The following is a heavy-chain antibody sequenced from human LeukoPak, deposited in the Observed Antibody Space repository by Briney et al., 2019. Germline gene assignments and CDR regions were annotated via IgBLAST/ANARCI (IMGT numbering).Heavy chain of an antibody. CDR2: ISGSGGST. J-gene: IGHJ4*02. D-gene: IGHD3-3*01. CDR3: AKVDYTYYDFWSGYPAW. CDR1: GFTFSSYA. Sequence: GGSLRLSCAASGFTFSSYAMSWVRQAPGKGLEWVSAISGSGGSTYYADSVKGRFTISRDNPKNTLYLQMNSLRAEDTAVYYCAKVDYTYYDFWSGYPAWWGQGTLVTVSS. V-gene: IGHV3-23*01.